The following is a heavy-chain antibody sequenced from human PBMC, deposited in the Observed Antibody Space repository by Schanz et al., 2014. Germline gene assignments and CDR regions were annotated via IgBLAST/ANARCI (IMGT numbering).Heavy chain of an antibody. D-gene: IGHD1-1*01. V-gene: IGHV3-66*01. J-gene: IGHJ4*02. CDR3: ARGTDWNLHY. CDR2: IYSGIGA. Sequence: EGQLAESGGGLVQPGGSLRLSCAVSGFTVSSNHMSWVRQAPGKGLEWVSVIYSGIGAYYADSVKGRFTMSRDNSKNTLYLQMNSLRAGDTAVYYCARGTDWNLHYWGQGALVTVSS. CDR1: GFTVSSNH.